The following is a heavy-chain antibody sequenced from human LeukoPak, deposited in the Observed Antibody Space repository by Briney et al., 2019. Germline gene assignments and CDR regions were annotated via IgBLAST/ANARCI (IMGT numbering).Heavy chain of an antibody. CDR1: GYIFTGYY. V-gene: IGHV1-2*02. J-gene: IGHJ6*03. D-gene: IGHD2-21*02. Sequence: ASVKVSCKASGYIFTGYYIHWVRQAPGQGLELMGWINPNSGDTKYAQKFQGRVTMTRDTSNNTVYMDLTRLIFDDTAMYYCARDGVFRFEVGDVYYYYMDVWGKGTTVIISS. CDR3: ARDGVFRFEVGDVYYYYMDV. CDR2: INPNSGDT.